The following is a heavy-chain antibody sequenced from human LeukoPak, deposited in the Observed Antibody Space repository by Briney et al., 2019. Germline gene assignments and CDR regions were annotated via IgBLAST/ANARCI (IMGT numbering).Heavy chain of an antibody. CDR1: GFTLSSYW. Sequence: GSLRLSCAASGFTLSSYWMHWVRQAPGKGLVWVSRINSDGSRTYYADSVKGRFTISRDNAKNTLYLQMNSLRAEDTAVYYCARDFGPYGMDVWGQGTTVTVSS. CDR2: INSDGSRT. V-gene: IGHV3-74*01. D-gene: IGHD3-16*01. CDR3: ARDFGPYGMDV. J-gene: IGHJ6*02.